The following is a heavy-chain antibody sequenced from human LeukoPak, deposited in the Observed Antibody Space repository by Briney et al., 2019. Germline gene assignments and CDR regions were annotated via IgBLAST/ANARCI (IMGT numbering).Heavy chain of an antibody. J-gene: IGHJ4*02. CDR2: ISVSGNT. Sequence: GGSLRLSCAASGFTLSSYAMSWVRQAPGKGLEWVSAISVSGNTYHADSVKGRFTISRDSSKNTLYLQMNRLRAEDAAVYYCAKAPVTTYSGAYCYPFDYWGQGTLVTVSS. CDR1: GFTLSSYA. V-gene: IGHV3-23*01. CDR3: AKAPVTTYSGAYCYPFDY. D-gene: IGHD2-21*01.